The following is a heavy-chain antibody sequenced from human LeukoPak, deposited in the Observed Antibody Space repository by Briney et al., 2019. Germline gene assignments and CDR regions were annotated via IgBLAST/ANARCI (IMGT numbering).Heavy chain of an antibody. CDR3: ARRRYDFWSGYSKHGFGY. CDR2: IYPGDSDT. D-gene: IGHD3-3*01. CDR1: EYNFTSYW. Sequence: GESLKISCKGSEYNFTSYWIVWVRQMPGKGLEWMGIIYPGDSDTRYSPSFQGQVTISADKSIRTAYLQWSSLKASDTAMYYCARRRYDFWSGYSKHGFGYWGQGTLVTVSS. V-gene: IGHV5-51*01. J-gene: IGHJ4*02.